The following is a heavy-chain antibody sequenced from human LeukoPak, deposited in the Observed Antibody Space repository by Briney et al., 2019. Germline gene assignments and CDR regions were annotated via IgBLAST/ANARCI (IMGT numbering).Heavy chain of an antibody. CDR3: ARQYSSGWYNYYYYGMDV. CDR2: IIPIFGTA. Sequence: SVKVSCKASGGTFSSYAISWVRQAPGQGLEWMGVIIPIFGTANYAQKFQGRVTITADESTSTAYMELSSLRSEDTAVYYCARQYSSGWYNYYYYGMDVWGQGTTVTVSS. V-gene: IGHV1-69*13. J-gene: IGHJ6*02. D-gene: IGHD6-19*01. CDR1: GGTFSSYA.